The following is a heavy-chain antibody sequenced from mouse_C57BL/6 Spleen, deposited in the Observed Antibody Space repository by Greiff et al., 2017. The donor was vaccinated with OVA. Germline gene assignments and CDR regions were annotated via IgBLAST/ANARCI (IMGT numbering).Heavy chain of an antibody. CDR3: ARNYDYADY. CDR2: IDPSDSYT. J-gene: IGHJ2*01. D-gene: IGHD2-4*01. CDR1: GYTFTSYW. Sequence: VQLQQPGAELVKPGASVKLSCKASGYTFTSYWMQWVKQRPGQGLEWIGEIDPSDSYTTYNQKFKGKATLTVDTSSSTADMQLSSLTSEDSAVYYCARNYDYADYWGQGTTLTVSS. V-gene: IGHV1-50*01.